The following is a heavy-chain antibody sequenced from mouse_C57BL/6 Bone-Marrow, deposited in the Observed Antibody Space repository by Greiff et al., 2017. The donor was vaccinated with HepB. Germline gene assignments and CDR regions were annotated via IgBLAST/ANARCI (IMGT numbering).Heavy chain of an antibody. CDR3: ARFPDGYYWYFDV. Sequence: VQLVESGAELARPGASVKLSCKASGYTFTSYGISWVKQRTGQGLEWIGEIYPRSGNTYYNEKFKGKATLTADKSSSTAYMELRSLTSEDSAVYFCARFPDGYYWYFDVWGTGTTVTVSS. CDR1: GYTFTSYG. CDR2: IYPRSGNT. J-gene: IGHJ1*03. V-gene: IGHV1-81*01. D-gene: IGHD2-3*01.